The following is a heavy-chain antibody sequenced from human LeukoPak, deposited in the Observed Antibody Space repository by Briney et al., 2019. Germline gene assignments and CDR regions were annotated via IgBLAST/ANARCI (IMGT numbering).Heavy chain of an antibody. CDR3: ARDLSRGYDFFDY. V-gene: IGHV4-31*03. Sequence: PSQTLSLTCTVSGGSISSGGYYWSWIRQHPGKGLEWIGYIFYSGSTYYNPSLKSRVIISVDTSKNQFSLKLSFVTAADTAVYYCARDLSRGYDFFDYWGQGTLATVSS. J-gene: IGHJ4*02. CDR1: GGSISSGGYY. CDR2: IFYSGST. D-gene: IGHD5-12*01.